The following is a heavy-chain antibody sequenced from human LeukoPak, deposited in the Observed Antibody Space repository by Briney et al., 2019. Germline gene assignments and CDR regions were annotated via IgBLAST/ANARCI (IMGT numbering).Heavy chain of an antibody. CDR3: ARVRFFDSSVLTRKRSYYFDY. CDR1: GGFISNYY. Sequence: PSGTLSLTCTVSGGFISNYYWSWIRQPAGKGLEWIGRIYTSGSTNYNSSLKSRVTMSVDTSKNQFSLKLSSVTAADTAVYYCARVRFFDSSVLTRKRSYYFDYWGQGTLVTVSS. J-gene: IGHJ4*02. V-gene: IGHV4-4*07. D-gene: IGHD3-22*01. CDR2: IYTSGST.